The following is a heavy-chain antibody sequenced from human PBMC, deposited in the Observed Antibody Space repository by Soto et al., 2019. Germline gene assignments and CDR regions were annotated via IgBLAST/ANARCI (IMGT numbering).Heavy chain of an antibody. CDR1: ECNFGSYE. Sequence: PGVSKLVSYTASECNFGSYEVNWVRQAPGKGLEWVSYISSIFGTIYYADSVKGRFTISRDNAKNSLYLQMNSLRAEDTAVYYCARGFDYWGEGTLVTGSS. CDR3: ARGFDY. CDR2: ISSIFGTI. J-gene: IGHJ4*02. V-gene: IGHV3-48*03.